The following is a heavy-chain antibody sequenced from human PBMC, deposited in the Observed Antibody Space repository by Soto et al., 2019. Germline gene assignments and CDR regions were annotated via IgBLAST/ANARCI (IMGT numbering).Heavy chain of an antibody. V-gene: IGHV1-69*12. J-gene: IGHJ5*01. Sequence: QVQLVQSGAEVKKPGSSVKVSCKASGGTFSSYAISWVRQAPGQGLEGMGGIIPIFGTANYAQKFKARVTITAHEPRGQAYMELSSLRSEDTAVYDGARDPYSSSWYDSWGQGTLVTVSS. CDR3: ARDPYSSSWYDS. CDR1: GGTFSSYA. D-gene: IGHD6-13*01. CDR2: IIPIFGTA.